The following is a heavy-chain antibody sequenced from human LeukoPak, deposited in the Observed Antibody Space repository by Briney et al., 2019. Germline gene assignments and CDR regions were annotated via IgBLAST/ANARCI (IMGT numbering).Heavy chain of an antibody. CDR1: GFTFSSYS. Sequence: GVSLTLSCAASGFTFSSYSVKWARQSRGGGREWVSYISGRSSMIYYTDAVQGRFTISRDNAKNSLYLQMNSLRAEETAVYYCARDLYYYDSSGHYLFDYWGQGTLVTVSS. D-gene: IGHD3-22*01. CDR3: ARDLYYYDSSGHYLFDY. CDR2: ISGRSSMI. J-gene: IGHJ4*02. V-gene: IGHV3-48*04.